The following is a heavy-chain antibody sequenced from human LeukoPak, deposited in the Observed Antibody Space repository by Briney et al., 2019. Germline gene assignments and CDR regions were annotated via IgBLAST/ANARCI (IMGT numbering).Heavy chain of an antibody. Sequence: GGSLRLSYAASGFTFSSYAMSWVRQAPGKGLEWVSAISGSGGSTYYADSVKGRFTISRDNSKNTLYLQMNSLRAEDTAVYYCASVGIRGNVNYWGQGTLVTVSS. CDR1: GFTFSSYA. CDR3: ASVGIRGNVNY. CDR2: ISGSGGST. V-gene: IGHV3-23*01. D-gene: IGHD3-10*01. J-gene: IGHJ4*02.